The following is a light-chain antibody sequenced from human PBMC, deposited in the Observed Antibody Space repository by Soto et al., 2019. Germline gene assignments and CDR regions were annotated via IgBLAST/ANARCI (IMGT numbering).Light chain of an antibody. CDR3: CSYRDTTTVV. CDR2: EVS. CDR1: SSDVGAYNY. J-gene: IGLJ2*01. V-gene: IGLV2-14*03. Sequence: QSALTQPASVSGSPGQSITISCTGTSSDVGAYNYVSWYQQHPGKAPKLIIYEVSDRPSGVSDRFSGSKSGNTASLTISGLRAEDEADYHCCSYRDTTTVVFGGGTKLTVL.